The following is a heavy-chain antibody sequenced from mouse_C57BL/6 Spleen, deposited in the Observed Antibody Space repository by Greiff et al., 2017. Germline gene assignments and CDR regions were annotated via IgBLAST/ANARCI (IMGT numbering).Heavy chain of an antibody. D-gene: IGHD1-1*01. Sequence: EVMLVESGGGLVKPGGSLKLSCAASGFTFSDYGMHWVRQAPEKGLEWVAYISSGSSTIYYADTVKGRFTISRDNAKNTLFLQMTSLRSADTAMYYCAGAGSSPLYAMDYWGQGTSVTVSS. V-gene: IGHV5-17*01. CDR2: ISSGSSTI. CDR3: AGAGSSPLYAMDY. J-gene: IGHJ4*01. CDR1: GFTFSDYG.